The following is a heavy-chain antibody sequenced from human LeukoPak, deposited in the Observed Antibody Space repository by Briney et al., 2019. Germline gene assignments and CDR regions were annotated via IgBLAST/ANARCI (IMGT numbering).Heavy chain of an antibody. Sequence: PGRSLRLSCAASGFTFSAYAMHWVRQAPGKGLEWVAVISYDESNKYYADSVKGRFTISRDNSKNTLYLQTNSQRPDDTAVYYCARDLWGSYRYPFDYWGQGTLVTVSS. D-gene: IGHD3-16*02. J-gene: IGHJ4*02. CDR3: ARDLWGSYRYPFDY. CDR1: GFTFSAYA. V-gene: IGHV3-30*04. CDR2: ISYDESNK.